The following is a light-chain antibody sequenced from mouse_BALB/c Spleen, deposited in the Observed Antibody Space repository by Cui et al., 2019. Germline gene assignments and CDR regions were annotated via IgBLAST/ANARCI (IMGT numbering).Light chain of an antibody. CDR2: WPS. CDR1: QDVSTA. J-gene: IGKJ1*01. Sequence: IVITQSPKFMSTSVGDRVSITGKASQDVSTAVACYHRKPGQSLKLLIYWPSTRHTGVPDRFTGSGSGTDYTLTISSVQAEVLALYYCQQDNSTPRTFGGGTKLEIK. V-gene: IGKV6-25*01. CDR3: QQDNSTPRT.